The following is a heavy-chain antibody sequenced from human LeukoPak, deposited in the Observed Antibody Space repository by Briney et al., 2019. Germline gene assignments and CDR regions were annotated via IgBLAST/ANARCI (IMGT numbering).Heavy chain of an antibody. D-gene: IGHD3-16*01. CDR3: ASYVWGSYFGPKRFDY. CDR1: GGSISSSSYY. J-gene: IGHJ4*02. V-gene: IGHV4-39*01. Sequence: SQTLSLTCTVSGGSISSSSYYWGWIRQPPGKGLEWIGSIYYSGSTYYNPSLKSRVTISVDTSKNQFSLKLSSVTAADTAVYYCASYVWGSYFGPKRFDYWGQGTLVTVSS. CDR2: IYYSGST.